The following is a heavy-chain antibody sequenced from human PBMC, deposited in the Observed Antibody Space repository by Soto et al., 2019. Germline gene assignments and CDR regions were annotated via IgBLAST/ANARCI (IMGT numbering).Heavy chain of an antibody. CDR1: GGTFSSYG. J-gene: IGHJ6*02. Sequence: ASVKVSCKASGGTFSSYGLSWVRQAPGRGLEWMGWISAYNGNTNYAQKLQGRVTMTTDTSTSTAYMELRSLRSDDTAVYYCARDGWVTHYYYYGMDVWGQGTTVTVSS. CDR3: ARDGWVTHYYYYGMDV. CDR2: ISAYNGNT. D-gene: IGHD2-21*02. V-gene: IGHV1-18*01.